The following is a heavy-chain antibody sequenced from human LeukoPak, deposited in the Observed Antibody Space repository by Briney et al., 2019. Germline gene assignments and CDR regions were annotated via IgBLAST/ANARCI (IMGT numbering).Heavy chain of an antibody. CDR1: GFTVSSNY. CDR2: IYSGGST. J-gene: IGHJ4*02. Sequence: PGGSLRLSCVASGFTVSSNYMSWVRQAPGKGLEWVSVIYSGGSTHYADSVKGRFTISRDNSKNTLYLQMNSLRAEDTAVYYCARVGAVAGYFDYWGQGILVTVSS. V-gene: IGHV3-53*01. CDR3: ARVGAVAGYFDY. D-gene: IGHD6-19*01.